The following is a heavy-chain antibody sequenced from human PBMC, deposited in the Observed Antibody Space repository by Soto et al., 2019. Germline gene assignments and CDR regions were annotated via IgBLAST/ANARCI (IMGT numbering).Heavy chain of an antibody. Sequence: EVQLLESGGGLVQPGGSLKLSCAVSGFTFTIYAMCWVRQAPGKGLEWVSGINDDGDRTYYPDSVRGRFTISRDNSKNTLYLQMNSLGAEDTGVYYCAREEWTDRRPYLYSGMDVWAKGPRSPSP. CDR3: AREEWTDRRPYLYSGMDV. CDR2: INDDGDRT. CDR1: GFTFTIYA. J-gene: IGHJ6*02. V-gene: IGHV3-23*01. D-gene: IGHD3-3*01.